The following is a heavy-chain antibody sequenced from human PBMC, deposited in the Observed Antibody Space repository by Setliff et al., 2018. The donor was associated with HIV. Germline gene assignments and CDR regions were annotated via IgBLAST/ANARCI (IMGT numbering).Heavy chain of an antibody. CDR3: AKETVDCSGGSCPKYLQH. V-gene: IGHV3-33*06. J-gene: IGHJ1*01. Sequence: GGSLRLSCAASGFSFSSYGMHWVRQAPGKGLEWVAIIWYDGSNKKYAESAKGRFTISRDNSENTLYLQMNSLRVEDTAVYYCAKETVDCSGGSCPKYLQHWGQGTLVTVSS. D-gene: IGHD2-15*01. CDR2: IWYDGSNK. CDR1: GFSFSSYG.